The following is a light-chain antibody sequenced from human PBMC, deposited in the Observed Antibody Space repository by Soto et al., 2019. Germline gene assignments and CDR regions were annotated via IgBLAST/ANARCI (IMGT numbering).Light chain of an antibody. CDR1: SSDIGNNNY. CDR2: EVR. CDR3: SSYTNTDTRV. V-gene: IGLV2-14*01. J-gene: IGLJ2*01. Sequence: QSALTQPASVSGSPGQSITISCTGTSSDIGNNNYVSWYQHHPGKAPKRMIYEVRNRPSGVSDRFSGSKSGNTASLIISGLQAGAEADYYCSSYTNTDTRVFGGGTKLTVL.